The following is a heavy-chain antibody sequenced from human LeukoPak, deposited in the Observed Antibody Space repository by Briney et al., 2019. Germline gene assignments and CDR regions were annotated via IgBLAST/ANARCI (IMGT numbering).Heavy chain of an antibody. CDR2: ISSNGGST. D-gene: IGHD6-13*01. CDR3: AKDKDRGYSSSWYVDY. J-gene: IGHJ4*02. CDR1: GFTFSSYA. V-gene: IGHV3-64*04. Sequence: GGSLRLSCSASGFTFSSYAMHWVRQAPGKGLEYVSAISSNGGSTYYADSVKGRFTISRDNSKNTLYLQMNSLRAEDTAVYYCAKDKDRGYSSSWYVDYWGQGTLVTVSS.